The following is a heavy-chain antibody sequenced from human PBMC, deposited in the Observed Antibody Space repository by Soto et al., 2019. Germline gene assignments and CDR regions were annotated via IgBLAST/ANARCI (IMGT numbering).Heavy chain of an antibody. CDR1: GFTFSNAW. V-gene: IGHV3-15*01. CDR3: TTTHSGWFGDLLPDY. J-gene: IGHJ4*02. CDR2: IKSKTDGGTT. Sequence: GGSLRLSCAASGFTFSNAWMSWVRQAPGKGLEWVGRIKSKTDGGTTDYAAPVKGRFTISRDDSKNTLYLQMNSLKTEDTAVYYCTTTHSGWFGDLLPDYWGQGTLVTVSS. D-gene: IGHD3-10*01.